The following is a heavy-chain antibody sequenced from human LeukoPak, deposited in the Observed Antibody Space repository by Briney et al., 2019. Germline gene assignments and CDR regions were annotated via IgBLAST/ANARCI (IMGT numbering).Heavy chain of an antibody. D-gene: IGHD3-10*01. CDR2: ISSSSSYI. CDR1: GFTFSSYS. V-gene: IGHV3-21*01. Sequence: PGGSLRLSCAASGFTFSSYSMNWVRQAPGKGLEWVSSISSSSSYIYYADSVKGRFTISRDNAKNPLYLQMNSLRAEDTAVYYCARATSTMVRGVIIYWGQGTLVTVSS. CDR3: ARATSTMVRGVIIY. J-gene: IGHJ4*02.